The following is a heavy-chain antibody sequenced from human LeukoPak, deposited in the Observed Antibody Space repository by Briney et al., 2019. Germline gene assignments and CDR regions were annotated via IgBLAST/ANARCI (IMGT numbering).Heavy chain of an antibody. CDR1: GGSISSYY. V-gene: IGHV4-59*01. D-gene: IGHD5-18*01. J-gene: IGHJ6*04. CDR2: IYYSGST. CDR3: ARSDTAKEMDV. Sequence: PSETLSLTCTVSGGSISSYYWSWIRQPPGKGLEWIGYIYYSGSTNYNPSLKSRVTISVDTSKYQFSLKLSSVTAADTAVYYCARSDTAKEMDVWGKGTTVTISS.